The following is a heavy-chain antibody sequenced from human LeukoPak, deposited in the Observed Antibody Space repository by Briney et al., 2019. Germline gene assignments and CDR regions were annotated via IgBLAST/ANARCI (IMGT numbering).Heavy chain of an antibody. CDR2: IWYDGSNK. CDR1: GFTFSSYG. CDR3: ASFPSSDAFDI. J-gene: IGHJ3*02. V-gene: IGHV3-33*01. Sequence: GGSLRLSCAASGFTFSSYGMHWVRQAPGKGLEWVAVIWYDGSNKYYADSVKGRFTISRDNSKNTLYLQMNSLRAEDTAVYYCASFPSSDAFDIWGQGTMATVSS.